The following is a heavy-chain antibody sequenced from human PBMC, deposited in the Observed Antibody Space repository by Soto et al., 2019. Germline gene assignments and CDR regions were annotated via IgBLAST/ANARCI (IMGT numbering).Heavy chain of an antibody. CDR1: GGSISSSSYY. CDR3: ASQTYSNSLRSDY. CDR2: IYYSGST. J-gene: IGHJ4*02. Sequence: QLQLQESGPGLVKPSETLSLTCTVSGGSISSSSYYWGWIRQPPGKGLEWIGSIYYSGSTNYNPSLKSRLTISVDTSKNQFSLKLSTVTAADTAVYYCASQTYSNSLRSDYWGQGTLVTVSS. D-gene: IGHD6-6*01. V-gene: IGHV4-39*01.